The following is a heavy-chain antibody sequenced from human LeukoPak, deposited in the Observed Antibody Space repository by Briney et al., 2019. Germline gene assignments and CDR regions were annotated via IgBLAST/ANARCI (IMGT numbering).Heavy chain of an antibody. V-gene: IGHV3-30*02. CDR1: GFTFSSYG. Sequence: GGSLRLSCAASGFTFSSYGMPWVRQAPGKGLEWVAFIRYDGSNKYYADSVKGRFTISRDNSKNTLYLQMNSLRAEDTAVYYCTKDGSGRYSGYDLGYCGQGTLVTVSS. D-gene: IGHD5-12*01. CDR2: IRYDGSNK. CDR3: TKDGSGRYSGYDLGY. J-gene: IGHJ4*02.